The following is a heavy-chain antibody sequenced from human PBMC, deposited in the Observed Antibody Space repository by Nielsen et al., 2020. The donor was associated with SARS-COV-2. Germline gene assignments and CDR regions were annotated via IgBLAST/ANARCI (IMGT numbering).Heavy chain of an antibody. CDR1: GFTFDDYA. CDR3: ATIAVAAY. J-gene: IGHJ4*02. Sequence: SLRLSCAASGFTFDDYAMHWVRQAPGKGLEWVSGISWNSGSIGYADSVKGRFTISRDNAKNSLYLQMNSLRAEDTALYYCATIAVAAYWGQGTLVTVSS. D-gene: IGHD6-19*01. V-gene: IGHV3-9*01. CDR2: ISWNSGSI.